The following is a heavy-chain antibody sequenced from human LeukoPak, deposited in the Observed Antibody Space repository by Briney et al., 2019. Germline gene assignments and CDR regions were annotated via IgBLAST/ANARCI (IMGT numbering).Heavy chain of an antibody. Sequence: GGSLRLSCAVSGFTFSSYAMNWVRQAPGQGQEWVSSVSGSGDSTYYADSVKGRFTISRDNSKNMLYLQISSLRPEDTAIYCCAKPGYAGYSTSWYPIDYWGQGTLVTVSS. D-gene: IGHD6-13*01. CDR2: VSGSGDST. J-gene: IGHJ4*02. V-gene: IGHV3-23*01. CDR3: AKPGYAGYSTSWYPIDY. CDR1: GFTFSSYA.